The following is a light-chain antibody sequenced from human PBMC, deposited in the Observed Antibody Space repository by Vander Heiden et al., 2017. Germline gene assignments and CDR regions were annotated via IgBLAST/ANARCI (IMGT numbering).Light chain of an antibody. Sequence: SYELTQPPSVSVSPGQTASITCSGDNLGAKYACWYQPKPAQSHVLVIYKDSKRATRIRERFSGYNSGNTATLTISGTQEGDDDDYYWQAWNSSNVVFGGGTKLTVL. V-gene: IGLV3-1*01. CDR3: QAWNSSNVV. CDR1: NLGAKY. J-gene: IGLJ2*01. CDR2: KDS.